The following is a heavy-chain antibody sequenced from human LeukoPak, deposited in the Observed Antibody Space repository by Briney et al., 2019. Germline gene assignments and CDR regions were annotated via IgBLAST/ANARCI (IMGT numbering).Heavy chain of an antibody. CDR2: ISGSGGST. J-gene: IGHJ4*02. CDR3: AKEAWVYFYDSSGYYPYYFDY. V-gene: IGHV3-23*01. D-gene: IGHD3-22*01. Sequence: GGSLRLSXAASGFTFSSYAMSWVRQAPGKGLEWVSAISGSGGSTYYADSVKGRFTFSRDNSKNTLYLQMNSLRAEDTAVYYCAKEAWVYFYDSSGYYPYYFDYWGQGTLVTVSS. CDR1: GFTFSSYA.